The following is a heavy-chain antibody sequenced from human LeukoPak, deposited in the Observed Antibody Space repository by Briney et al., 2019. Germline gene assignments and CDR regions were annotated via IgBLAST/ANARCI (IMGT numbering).Heavy chain of an antibody. V-gene: IGHV3-23*01. CDR1: GCTFSSNA. D-gene: IGHD3-22*01. CDR3: ARVPHYYDTSGYSYFDY. CDR2: ISASGGTR. J-gene: IGHJ4*02. Sequence: GGPLRLSCAASGCTFSSNAMSWLCHAPGKRPEWLSGISASGGTRYYADSVKGRFTISKDNSKNALYLQMDSLRAEDTAVYYCARVPHYYDTSGYSYFDYWGQGSRVTVSS.